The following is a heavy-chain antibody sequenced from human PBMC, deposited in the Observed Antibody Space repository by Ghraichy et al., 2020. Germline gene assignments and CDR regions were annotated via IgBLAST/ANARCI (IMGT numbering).Heavy chain of an antibody. J-gene: IGHJ4*02. V-gene: IGHV4-39*01. CDR3: ARRSFSSSSGSFEN. D-gene: IGHD6-6*01. Sequence: SQTLSLTCTVSGGSISSNSYYWGWIRQPPGKGLEWIGTFYYSGSTYYNPSLKSRVTISVDTSKTQFSLKLSSVTAADTAMYYCARRSFSSSSGSFENWGQGTRVTVSS. CDR1: GGSISSNSYY. CDR2: FYYSGST.